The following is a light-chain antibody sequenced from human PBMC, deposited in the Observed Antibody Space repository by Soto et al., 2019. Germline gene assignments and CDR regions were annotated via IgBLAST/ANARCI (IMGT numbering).Light chain of an antibody. CDR1: QSVGSY. CDR3: QQRSNWPRCT. Sequence: EIVLTQSPATLSLSPGERATLACMASQSVGSYLAWYQHKPGQAPRLLIHDASNRATGIPARFSGSGSGTDFTLTISSLEPEDSAVDYCQQRSNWPRCTFGQGTKLEIK. V-gene: IGKV3-11*01. CDR2: DAS. J-gene: IGKJ2*02.